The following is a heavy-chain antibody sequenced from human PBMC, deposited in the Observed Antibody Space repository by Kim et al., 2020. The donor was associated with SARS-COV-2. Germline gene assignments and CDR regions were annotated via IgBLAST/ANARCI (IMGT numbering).Heavy chain of an antibody. V-gene: IGHV3-23*01. J-gene: IGHJ4*02. CDR2: T. Sequence: TYYGASVKGRFTISRDNSKNTLYLQGNSLRAEDTAMYYCAKQVALGAFDYWGQGTLVTVSS. D-gene: IGHD3-16*01. CDR3: AKQVALGAFDY.